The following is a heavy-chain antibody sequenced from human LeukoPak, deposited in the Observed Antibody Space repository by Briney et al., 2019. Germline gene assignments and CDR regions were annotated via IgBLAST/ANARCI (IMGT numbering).Heavy chain of an antibody. J-gene: IGHJ3*02. V-gene: IGHV3-48*03. D-gene: IGHD3-9*01. CDR1: GFTFSSFE. Sequence: GGALRISCADPGFTFSSFEMNWVRPAPGEGVEWGLYIISSGSTIYYADSVKGRFTISRDNAKNSLYLQMNSLRAEDTAVYYCARGPPGLRYFDWMSGSGDAFDIWGQGTMVTVSS. CDR2: IISSGSTI. CDR3: ARGPPGLRYFDWMSGSGDAFDI.